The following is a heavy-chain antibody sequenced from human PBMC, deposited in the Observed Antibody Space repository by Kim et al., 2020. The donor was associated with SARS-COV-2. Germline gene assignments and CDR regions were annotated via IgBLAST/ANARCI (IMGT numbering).Heavy chain of an antibody. V-gene: IGHV3-15*01. Sequence: GGSLRLSCAASGFSFTNAWMRWVRQAPGKGPEWVARIKSEVDGGTKEYAAPVKGRVTISRDDSRNTLYLEMNSLKTEDTALYYCVTKSYYWANDVFDVWGQGTMVTVSS. CDR2: IKSEVDGGTK. CDR3: VTKSYYWANDVFDV. D-gene: IGHD3-10*01. J-gene: IGHJ3*01. CDR1: GFSFTNAW.